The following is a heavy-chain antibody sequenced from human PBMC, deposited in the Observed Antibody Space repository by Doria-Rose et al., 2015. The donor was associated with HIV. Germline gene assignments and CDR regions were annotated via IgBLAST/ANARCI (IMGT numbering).Heavy chain of an antibody. Sequence: SGPVLVKPTETLTLTCTVSGVSLSSPGMGVSWIRQPPGTALEWLANMFADDERSYKTSQKSRLTNARCTSKSMLVLTMTDMDPVDTATYYCARIKSSRWYHKYYFDFWGQGTLVIVSA. D-gene: IGHD6-13*01. CDR3: ARIKSSRWYHKYYFDF. V-gene: IGHV2-26*01. CDR2: MFADDER. CDR1: GVSLSSPGMG. J-gene: IGHJ4*02.